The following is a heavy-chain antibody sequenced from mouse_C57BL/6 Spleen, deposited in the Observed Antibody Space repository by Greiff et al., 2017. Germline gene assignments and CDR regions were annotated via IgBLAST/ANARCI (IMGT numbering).Heavy chain of an antibody. Sequence: EVKLVESGGGLVQPKGSLKLSCAASGFSFNTYAMNWVRQAPGKGLEWVARIRSKSNNYATDYADSVKDRFTISRDDSESMLYLQMNNLKTEDTAMYYCVRHRSLTTVVADWYFDVWGTGTTVTVSS. CDR1: GFSFNTYA. CDR2: IRSKSNNYAT. CDR3: VRHRSLTTVVADWYFDV. J-gene: IGHJ1*03. V-gene: IGHV10-1*01. D-gene: IGHD1-1*01.